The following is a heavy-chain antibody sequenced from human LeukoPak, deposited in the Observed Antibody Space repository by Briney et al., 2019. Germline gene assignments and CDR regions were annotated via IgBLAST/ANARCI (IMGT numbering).Heavy chain of an antibody. CDR3: ARDHWGLGTFDY. J-gene: IGHJ4*02. V-gene: IGHV1-18*01. D-gene: IGHD7-27*01. CDR1: GYTFTSYG. CDR2: ISAYNGNT. Sequence: ASVKVSCKASGYTFTSYGISWVRQAPGQGLEWMGWISAYNGNTNYAQELQGRVTMTTDTSTSTAYMELRSLRSDDTAVYYCARDHWGLGTFDYWGQGTLVTVSS.